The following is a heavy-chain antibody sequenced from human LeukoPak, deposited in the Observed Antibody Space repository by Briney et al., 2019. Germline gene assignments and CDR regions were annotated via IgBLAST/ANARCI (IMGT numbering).Heavy chain of an antibody. CDR3: AKAYGDYGAGYYYGMDV. V-gene: IGHV3-23*01. Sequence: GGSLRLSCAASGFTFSSYAMSWVRQAPGKGLEWVSAISGSGGSTYYADSVKGRFTISRDNSKNTLYLQMNGLRAEDTAVYYCAKAYGDYGAGYYYGMDVWGQGTTVTVSS. CDR1: GFTFSSYA. D-gene: IGHD4-17*01. J-gene: IGHJ6*02. CDR2: ISGSGGST.